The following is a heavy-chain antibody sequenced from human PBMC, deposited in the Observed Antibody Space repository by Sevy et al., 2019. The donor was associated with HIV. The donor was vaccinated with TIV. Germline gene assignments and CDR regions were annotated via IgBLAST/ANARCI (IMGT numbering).Heavy chain of an antibody. CDR2: MNPNGNT. V-gene: IGHV1-8*01. D-gene: IGHD6-13*01. J-gene: IGHJ5*02. Sequence: ASVKVSCKPSGYTFTNYDMNWVRQAAGHGLEWMGWMNPNGNTGYAQKFQGRVTMTRNTSINTAYMELSSLRSDDTAMYYCARGGGYNSNWFDPWGQGTLVTVSS. CDR3: ARGGGYNSNWFDP. CDR1: GYTFTNYD.